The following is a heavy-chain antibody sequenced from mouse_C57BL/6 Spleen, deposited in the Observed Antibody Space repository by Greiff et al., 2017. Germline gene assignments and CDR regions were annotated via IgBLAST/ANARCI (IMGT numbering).Heavy chain of an antibody. CDR1: GFTFSDYG. Sequence: VQLKESGGGLVKPGGSLKLSCAASGFTFSDYGMHWVRQAPEKGLEWVAYISSGSSTIYYADTVKGRFTISRDNAKNTLFLQMTSLRSEDTAMYYCARMCYYGYFDVWGTGTTVTVSS. CDR2: ISSGSSTI. CDR3: ARMCYYGYFDV. J-gene: IGHJ1*03. V-gene: IGHV5-17*01.